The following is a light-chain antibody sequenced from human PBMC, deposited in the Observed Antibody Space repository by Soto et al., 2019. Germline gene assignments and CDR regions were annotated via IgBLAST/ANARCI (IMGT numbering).Light chain of an antibody. J-gene: IGKJ2*01. V-gene: IGKV3-20*01. CDR3: QQYGGVPYT. Sequence: IVLTQSPVTLSLSPGQRATLSCRASESISRDYLAWYQQRLGQAPRLLIYGASSGATGIPDRFSDSGSGTDFTLTISRLEPEDFAVYYCQQYGGVPYTFGQGTKVDIK. CDR2: GAS. CDR1: ESISRDY.